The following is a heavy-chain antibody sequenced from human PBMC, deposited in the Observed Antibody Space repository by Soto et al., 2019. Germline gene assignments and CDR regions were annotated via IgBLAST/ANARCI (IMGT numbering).Heavy chain of an antibody. CDR3: ARTPNNGRAGVYGMDV. J-gene: IGHJ6*02. CDR1: GYTFTDYY. D-gene: IGHD1-26*01. CDR2: IDGDSGDT. V-gene: IGHV1-2*02. Sequence: QVLLVQSGAEVKKPGASVKVSCKASGYTFTDYYIHWVRQAPGQGLEWMGWIDGDSGDTKYAQKFQDRVTMTRDTSIKTAYMELSRLTSDDTAVYYCARTPNNGRAGVYGMDVWGQGTTVTVSS.